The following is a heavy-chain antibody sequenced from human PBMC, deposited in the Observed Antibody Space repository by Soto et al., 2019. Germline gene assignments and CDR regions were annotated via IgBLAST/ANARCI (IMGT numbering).Heavy chain of an antibody. Sequence: QVQLVESGGGVVQPGRSLRLSCAASGFTFSSYAMHWVRQAPGKGLEWVTVISYDGSNKYYADSVKGRFTISRDNSKNTVYVQMDSLRAEDMAVYYCARYSLGGTAMVLWDGDLWGRGALVSVSS. CDR2: ISYDGSNK. J-gene: IGHJ2*01. CDR3: ARYSLGGTAMVLWDGDL. CDR1: GFTFSSYA. D-gene: IGHD5-18*01. V-gene: IGHV3-30-3*01.